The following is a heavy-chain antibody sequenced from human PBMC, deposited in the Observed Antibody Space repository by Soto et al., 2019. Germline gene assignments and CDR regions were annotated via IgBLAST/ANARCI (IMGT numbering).Heavy chain of an antibody. V-gene: IGHV3-30*18. Sequence: PGGSLRLSCAASGFSFSSDGMHWVHQAPGKGLEWVAVISYDGSNKYYADSVKGRFTISRDNSKNTLYLQMNSLRAEDTAVYYCAKDLNRYGDYRDIDDWGQGTLVNVSS. CDR1: GFSFSSDG. D-gene: IGHD4-17*01. CDR2: ISYDGSNK. J-gene: IGHJ4*02. CDR3: AKDLNRYGDYRDIDD.